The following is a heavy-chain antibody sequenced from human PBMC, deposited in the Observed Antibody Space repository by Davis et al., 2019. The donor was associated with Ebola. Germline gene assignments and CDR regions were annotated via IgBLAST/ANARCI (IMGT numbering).Heavy chain of an antibody. D-gene: IGHD6-25*01. Sequence: GGSLRLSCAASGFTFSSYEMNWVRQAPGKGLEWVATIKKDGVQKFYVDSVKGRFIISRDNARNSLYLQMNSLKNEDTAVYYCARLVSGYWGQGTLVSVSS. CDR3: ARLVSGY. CDR2: IKKDGVQK. J-gene: IGHJ4*02. CDR1: GFTFSSYE. V-gene: IGHV3-7*03.